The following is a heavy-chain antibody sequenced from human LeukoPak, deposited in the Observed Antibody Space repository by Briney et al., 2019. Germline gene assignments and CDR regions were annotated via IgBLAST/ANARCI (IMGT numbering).Heavy chain of an antibody. J-gene: IGHJ4*02. D-gene: IGHD3-3*01. CDR1: GFIFSNYG. V-gene: IGHV3-23*01. CDR2: SSASGSAT. CDR3: AKMFSDDYDFWSGCDY. Sequence: GGSLRLSCAASGFIFSNYGMNWVRQAPGKGLEWVAASSASGSATSYADSVRGRFTISRDNSKSTTYLQMNSLRAEDTAVYYCAKMFSDDYDFWSGCDYWGQGTLVTVSS.